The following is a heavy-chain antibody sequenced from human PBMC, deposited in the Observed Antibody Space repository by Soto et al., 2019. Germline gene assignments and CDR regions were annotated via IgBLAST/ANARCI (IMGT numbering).Heavy chain of an antibody. J-gene: IGHJ5*02. D-gene: IGHD3-9*01. V-gene: IGHV3-30*18. CDR2: ISYDGSNK. Sequence: SLRLSCAASGFTFSSYGMHWVRQAPGKGREWVAVISYDGSNKYYADSVKGRFTISRDNSKNTLYLQMNSLRAEDTAVYYCAKDSYDILTGYRSPNWFDPWGQGTLVTVSS. CDR3: AKDSYDILTGYRSPNWFDP. CDR1: GFTFSSYG.